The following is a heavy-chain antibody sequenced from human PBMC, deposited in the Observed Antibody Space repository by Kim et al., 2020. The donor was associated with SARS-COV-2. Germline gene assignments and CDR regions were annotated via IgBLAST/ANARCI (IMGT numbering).Heavy chain of an antibody. CDR2: FYSGGGT. D-gene: IGHD1-26*01. Sequence: GGSLRLSCVGSGFTMYSHFMAWVRQAPGRGLEWVSVFYSGGGTFYADSVKGRFTISRDDPTNTLYLQMNGLSAEDTAVYYCARFSTLLLAIDFWGQGTQVTVSS. V-gene: IGHV3-53*01. CDR1: GFTMYSHF. J-gene: IGHJ4*02. CDR3: ARFSTLLLAIDF.